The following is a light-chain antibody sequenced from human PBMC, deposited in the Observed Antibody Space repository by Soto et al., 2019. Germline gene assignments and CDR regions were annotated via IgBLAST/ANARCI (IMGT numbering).Light chain of an antibody. CDR3: CSYAGTYPGV. V-gene: IGLV2-11*01. CDR1: SSDVVRYSY. J-gene: IGLJ1*01. CDR2: DVS. Sequence: SLLTHPRSVSVSPGQSVSISCTGTSSDVVRYSYVSWYQQHPGKAPKLVIYDVSERPSGVPDRFSGSKSGNTASLTISGLQAEDEADYYCCSYAGTYPGVLGTGTKVTVL.